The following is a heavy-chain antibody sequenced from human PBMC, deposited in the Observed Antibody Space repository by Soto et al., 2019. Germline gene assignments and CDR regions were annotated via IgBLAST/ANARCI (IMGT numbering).Heavy chain of an antibody. Sequence: SETLSLTCTVSGGSISSSSYYWGWIRQPPGKRLKWIGSIYYSGSTYYNPSLKSRVTIYLDTSKNQFSLKLSSVTAADTAVYYCARQGQLWYGELLFLYYYGMDVWGQGTTVTVSS. D-gene: IGHD3-10*01. CDR2: IYYSGST. V-gene: IGHV4-39*01. CDR3: ARQGQLWYGELLFLYYYGMDV. J-gene: IGHJ6*02. CDR1: GGSISSSSYY.